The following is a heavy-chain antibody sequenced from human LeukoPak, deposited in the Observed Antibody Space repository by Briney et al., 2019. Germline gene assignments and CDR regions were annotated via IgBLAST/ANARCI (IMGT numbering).Heavy chain of an antibody. D-gene: IGHD6-19*01. CDR1: GGSFSGYY. CDR3: ARVQWLVPDY. CDR2: INHSGST. Sequence: PSETLSLTCAVYGGSFSGYYWSWIRQPPGKGLEWIGEINHSGSTNYNPSLKSRVTISVDTSKNQFSLKLSSVTAADTAVYYCARVQWLVPDYWGQGTLVTVSS. J-gene: IGHJ4*02. V-gene: IGHV4-34*01.